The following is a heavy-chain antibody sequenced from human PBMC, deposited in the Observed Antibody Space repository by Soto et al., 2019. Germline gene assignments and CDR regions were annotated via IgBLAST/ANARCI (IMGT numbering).Heavy chain of an antibody. CDR1: GFTFSSYG. V-gene: IGHV3-33*01. Sequence: AGGSLRLSCTASGFTFSSYGMHWVRQAPGKGLEWVEVIWYDGSNKYYADSVKGRFTISRDNSKNTLYLQMNSLRAEDTAVYYCARRGGVTASYYYYYGMDVWGQGTTVTVSS. J-gene: IGHJ6*02. CDR2: IWYDGSNK. CDR3: ARRGGVTASYYYYYGMDV. D-gene: IGHD2-21*02.